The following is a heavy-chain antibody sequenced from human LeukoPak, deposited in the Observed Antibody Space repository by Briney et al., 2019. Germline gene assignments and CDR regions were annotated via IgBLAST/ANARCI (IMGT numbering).Heavy chain of an antibody. CDR3: ANGSGSPVEY. V-gene: IGHV4-39*01. J-gene: IGHJ4*02. D-gene: IGHD3-10*01. Sequence: PSETLSLTCTVSGGSISRSRYYWGWIRQPPGKGLEWIGSIYYSGSTYYNPSLKSRVTISVDTSKNQFSLKLSSVTAADTAVYYCANGSGSPVEYWGQGGLVTVSS. CDR2: IYYSGST. CDR1: GGSISRSRYY.